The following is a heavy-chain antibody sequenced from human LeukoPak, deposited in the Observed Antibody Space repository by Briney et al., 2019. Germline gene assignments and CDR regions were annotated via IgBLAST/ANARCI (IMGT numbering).Heavy chain of an antibody. CDR2: ISGSGGST. CDR3: AKEGLFRRHLYYYYYYGMDV. D-gene: IGHD2-21*01. V-gene: IGHV3-23*01. CDR1: GFTFSSYA. J-gene: IGHJ6*02. Sequence: GGSLRLSCAASGFTFSSYAMSWVRQAPGKGLEWVSAISGSGGSTYYADSVKGRFTISRDNSKNTLYLQMNSLRAEDTAVYYCAKEGLFRRHLYYYYYYGMDVWGQGTTVTVSS.